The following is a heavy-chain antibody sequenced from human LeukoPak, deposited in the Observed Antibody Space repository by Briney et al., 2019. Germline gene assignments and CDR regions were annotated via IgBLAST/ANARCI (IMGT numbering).Heavy chain of an antibody. CDR3: ARARSPTYYDFWSGYYGFDY. Sequence: PSETLSLTCTVSGGSVSSGSYYWSWIRQPPGKGLEWIGYIYYSGSTNYNPSLKSRVTISVDTSKNQFSLKLSSVTAADTAAYYCARARSPTYYDFWSGYYGFDYWGQGTLVTVSS. CDR2: IYYSGST. V-gene: IGHV4-61*01. D-gene: IGHD3-3*01. J-gene: IGHJ4*02. CDR1: GGSVSSGSYY.